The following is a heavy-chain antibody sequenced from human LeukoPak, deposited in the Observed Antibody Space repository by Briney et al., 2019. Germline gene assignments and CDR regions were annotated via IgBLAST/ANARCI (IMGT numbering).Heavy chain of an antibody. CDR1: GYSFTSYW. V-gene: IGHV5-10-1*01. J-gene: IGHJ6*02. D-gene: IGHD1-20*01. Sequence: GESLKISCKSSGYSFTSYWISWVRQMPGKGLEWMGRIDPSDSYTNYSPSFQGHVTISADKSISTAYLQWSSLKASDTAMYYCATQYNWKYYYYYGMDVWGQGTTVTVSS. CDR3: ATQYNWKYYYYYGMDV. CDR2: IDPSDSYT.